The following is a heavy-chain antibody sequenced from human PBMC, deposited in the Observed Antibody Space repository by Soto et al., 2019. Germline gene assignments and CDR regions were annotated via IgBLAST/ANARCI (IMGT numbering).Heavy chain of an antibody. CDR2: IYYSGSS. CDR1: GGSISSGGYY. D-gene: IGHD7-27*01. J-gene: IGHJ4*02. Sequence: QVQLQESGPGLVKPSQTLSLTCTVSGGSISSGGYYWSWIRQHPGKGLEWIGYIYYSGSSYYNPSLKSRVTISVDTSKNQFSLKLSSVTAADTAVYYCARGAPLGWDWGGFDYWGQGTLVTVSS. V-gene: IGHV4-31*03. CDR3: ARGAPLGWDWGGFDY.